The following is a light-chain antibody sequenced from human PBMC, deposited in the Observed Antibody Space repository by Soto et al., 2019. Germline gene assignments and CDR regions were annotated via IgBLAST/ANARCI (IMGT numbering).Light chain of an antibody. V-gene: IGLV2-14*01. Sequence: QSALTQPASVSGSPGQSITISCTGTSSDVGGYDFVSWYRQYPGQAPKILIYEVSNRPSGVSNRFSGSKSGNTASLTISGLQAEDEADYYCSSYTSSSTRVFGGGTKLTVL. J-gene: IGLJ3*02. CDR3: SSYTSSSTRV. CDR2: EVS. CDR1: SSDVGGYDF.